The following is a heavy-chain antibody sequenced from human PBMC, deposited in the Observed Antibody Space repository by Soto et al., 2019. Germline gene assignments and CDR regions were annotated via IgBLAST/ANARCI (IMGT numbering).Heavy chain of an antibody. CDR2: INHSGST. CDR3: ARLQQLVYYYGMDV. J-gene: IGHJ6*02. Sequence: SSETLSLTCAVYGGSFSGYYWSWIRQPPGKGLEWIGEINHSGSTNYNPSLKSRVTISVDTSKNQFSLKLSSVTAADTAVYYCARLQQLVYYYGMDVWGQGTTVTVSS. CDR1: GGSFSGYY. D-gene: IGHD6-13*01. V-gene: IGHV4-34*01.